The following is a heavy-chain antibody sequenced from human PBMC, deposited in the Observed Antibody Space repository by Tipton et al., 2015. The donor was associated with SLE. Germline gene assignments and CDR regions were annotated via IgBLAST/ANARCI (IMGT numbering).Heavy chain of an antibody. CDR3: AREGDLSNRPDWFDP. CDR1: GGSISSYY. Sequence: TLSLTCTVSGGSISSYYWSWIRQPPGKGLEWIGYIYYSGTTNYNPSLKSRVTMSVDTSKNQFSLKLSSVTAADTAVYYCAREGDLSNRPDWFDPWGQGTLVTVSS. J-gene: IGHJ5*02. V-gene: IGHV4-59*01. CDR2: IYYSGTT. D-gene: IGHD1-26*01.